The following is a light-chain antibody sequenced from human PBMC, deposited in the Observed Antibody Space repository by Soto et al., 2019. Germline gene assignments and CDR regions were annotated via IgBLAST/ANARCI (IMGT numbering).Light chain of an antibody. Sequence: DIQMTQSPSTLSASVGDRVTITCRASQSISTWLAWYQQKPGKAPKLLIYKASSLEGGVPSRFSGSGSGTEFNITVSSLRHDDFATYYCQQYNTYPLTCGGGTTVEIK. CDR2: KAS. J-gene: IGKJ4*02. CDR1: QSISTW. CDR3: QQYNTYPLT. V-gene: IGKV1-5*03.